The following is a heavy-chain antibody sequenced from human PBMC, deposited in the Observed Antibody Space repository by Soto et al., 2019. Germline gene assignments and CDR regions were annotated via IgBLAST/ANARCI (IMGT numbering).Heavy chain of an antibody. Sequence: ASETLSLTCTVSGGSISSYYWSWIRQPPGKGLEWIGYIYYSGSTDYNPSLKSRVTISVDTSKNQFSLKLSSVTAADTAVYYCARARADSCSSRFYYYHYGMVVWGQGTTVTVSS. J-gene: IGHJ6*02. V-gene: IGHV4-59*01. D-gene: IGHD2-15*01. CDR2: IYYSGST. CDR1: GGSISSYY. CDR3: ARARADSCSSRFYYYHYGMVV.